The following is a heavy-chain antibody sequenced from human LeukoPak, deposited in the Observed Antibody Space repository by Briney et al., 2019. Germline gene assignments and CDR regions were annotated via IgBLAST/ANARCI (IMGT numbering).Heavy chain of an antibody. CDR2: ISGDNGNT. Sequence: GASVKVSCKASGYTFFSYGISWVRQAPGQGLEWMGWISGDNGNTNYEQRFQGRVTMTTDTSTSTAYMDLRSLRSDDTAVYYCARTRGYSYGYGDYWGQGTLVTVSS. CDR3: ARTRGYSYGYGDY. V-gene: IGHV1-18*01. D-gene: IGHD5-18*01. J-gene: IGHJ4*02. CDR1: GYTFFSYG.